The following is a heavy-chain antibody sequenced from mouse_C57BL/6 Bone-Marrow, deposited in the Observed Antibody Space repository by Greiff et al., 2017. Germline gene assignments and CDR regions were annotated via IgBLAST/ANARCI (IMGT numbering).Heavy chain of an antibody. CDR1: GYTFTSYW. V-gene: IGHV1-55*01. CDR3: ARTVAVRYYFDY. CDR2: IYPGSGST. J-gene: IGHJ2*01. Sequence: VQLQQPGAELVKPGASVKMSCKASGYTFTSYWITWVKQRPGQGLEWIGDIYPGSGSTNYNEKFKSKATLTVDTSSNTAYMQLSSLTSEDSAVYYCARTVAVRYYFDYWGQGTTLTVSS. D-gene: IGHD1-1*01.